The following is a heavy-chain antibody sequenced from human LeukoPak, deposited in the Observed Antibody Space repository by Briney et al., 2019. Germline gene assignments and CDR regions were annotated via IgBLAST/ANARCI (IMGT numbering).Heavy chain of an antibody. CDR3: GASTKHTAMVDY. Sequence: GGSLRLSCTAFGFTLGDYAMSWVRQAPGKGLEWVSSIGGTGEDTYYADSVKGRFTISRDNAKNSLYLQMNSLRAEDTAVYYCGASTKHTAMVDYWGQGTLVTVSS. V-gene: IGHV3-23*01. D-gene: IGHD5-18*01. CDR2: IGGTGEDT. CDR1: GFTLGDYA. J-gene: IGHJ4*02.